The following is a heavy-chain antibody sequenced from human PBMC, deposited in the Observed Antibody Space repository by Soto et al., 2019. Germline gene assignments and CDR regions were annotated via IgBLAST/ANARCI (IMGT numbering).Heavy chain of an antibody. Sequence: ASGKGTGTASGYTFTSYYMHSLREAPGQGLEWMGIINPSGGSTSYAQKFQGRVTMTRDTSTSTVYMELSSLRSEDTAVYYCASSSGSYHSGFDYWGQGTLVTVSS. CDR3: ASSSGSYHSGFDY. V-gene: IGHV1-46*01. CDR2: INPSGGST. J-gene: IGHJ4*02. D-gene: IGHD1-26*01. CDR1: GYTFTSYY.